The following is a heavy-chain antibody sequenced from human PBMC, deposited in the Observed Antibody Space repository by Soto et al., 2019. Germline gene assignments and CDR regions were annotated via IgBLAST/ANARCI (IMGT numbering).Heavy chain of an antibody. CDR3: TRKHSSSWGDYYYYYMDV. CDR1: GFTFGDHT. D-gene: IGHD6-13*01. V-gene: IGHV3-49*03. Sequence: GGSLRLSCTASGFTFGDHTMSWFRQAPGKGLEWVSFIRSNTYGGTTEYAASVKGRFTISRDDSKSIAYLQMNSLKTEDTAVYYCTRKHSSSWGDYYYYYMDVWGKGTTVTVSS. CDR2: IRSNTYGGTT. J-gene: IGHJ6*03.